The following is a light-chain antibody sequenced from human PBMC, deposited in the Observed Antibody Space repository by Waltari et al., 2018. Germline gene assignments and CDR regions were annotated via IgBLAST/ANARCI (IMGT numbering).Light chain of an antibody. J-gene: IGLJ1*01. CDR2: DLN. CDR1: LNDIGFFHY. Sequence: QSALTQPAPVSGSPGQSRTISCTGSLNDIGFFHYVSWYQHHPGQAPKLLIYDLNNRPSGVSSRFSGSKSGSTASLAISGLQTEDEADYYCCSYTGTDTYVFGTGTKVTVL. CDR3: CSYTGTDTYV. V-gene: IGLV2-14*01.